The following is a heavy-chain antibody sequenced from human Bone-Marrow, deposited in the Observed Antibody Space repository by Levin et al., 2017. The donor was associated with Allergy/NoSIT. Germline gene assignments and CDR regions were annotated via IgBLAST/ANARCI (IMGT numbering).Heavy chain of an antibody. J-gene: IGHJ5*02. D-gene: IGHD3-22*01. Sequence: AASVKVSCKASGYTFTDYYIHWVRQAPGQGLEWMGWINPNGGGTSYARKFQGRVTMTRDTSINTAYMELSRLTSDDPAVYYCARGIMIGASKMFDLWGQGTLVTVSS. CDR3: ARGIMIGASKMFDL. CDR1: GYTFTDYY. CDR2: INPNGGGT. V-gene: IGHV1-2*02.